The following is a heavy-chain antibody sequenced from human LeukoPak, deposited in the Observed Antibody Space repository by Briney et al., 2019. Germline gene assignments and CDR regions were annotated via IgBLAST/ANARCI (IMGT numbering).Heavy chain of an antibody. Sequence: ASVKVSCKVSGYTLTELSMHWVRQAPGKGLEWMGGFDPEDGETIYAQKFQGRVTMTEDTSTDTAYMELSSLRSEDTAVYYCTRDPIKGAPDYFDYWGQGTLVTVSS. D-gene: IGHD1-26*01. CDR2: FDPEDGET. V-gene: IGHV1-24*01. CDR1: GYTLTELS. J-gene: IGHJ4*02. CDR3: TRDPIKGAPDYFDY.